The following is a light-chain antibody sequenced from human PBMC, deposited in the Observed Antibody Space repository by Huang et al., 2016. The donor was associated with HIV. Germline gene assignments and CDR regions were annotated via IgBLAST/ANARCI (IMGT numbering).Light chain of an antibody. J-gene: IGKJ3*01. Sequence: DIQMTQSPSSLSASVGDRVTITCRARQSLSSYLNWYQQKPGKAPKLLIYATSSLQSGGPSRFSGSGSGTDFTLTISSLQPEDFATYYCQQSYSTPFTFGPGTKVDIK. V-gene: IGKV1-39*01. CDR3: QQSYSTPFT. CDR2: ATS. CDR1: QSLSSY.